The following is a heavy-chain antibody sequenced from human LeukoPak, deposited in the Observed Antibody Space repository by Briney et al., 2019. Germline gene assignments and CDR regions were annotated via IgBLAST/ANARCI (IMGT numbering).Heavy chain of an antibody. CDR1: GVSISSGGYS. Sequence: SQTLSLTCAVSGVSISSGGYSWSWIRQPPGKGLEWIVYIYHSGSTYYNPSLKSRVTISVDTSKNQSSLKLSSVTAADTAVYYCARGLQLWPTTTREIYSAYERPIFDYWGQGTLVTVSS. CDR2: IYHSGST. D-gene: IGHD5-18*01. J-gene: IGHJ4*02. CDR3: ARGLQLWPTTTREIYSAYERPIFDY. V-gene: IGHV4-30-2*01.